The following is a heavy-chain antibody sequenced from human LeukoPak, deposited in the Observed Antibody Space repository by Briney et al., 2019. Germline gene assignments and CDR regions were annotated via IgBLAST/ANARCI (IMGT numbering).Heavy chain of an antibody. D-gene: IGHD4-23*01. V-gene: IGHV3-7*01. CDR2: INQGGSEK. J-gene: IGHJ4*02. CDR3: ARENSRGSAFDY. Sequence: PGGSLRLSCAASEFTFSIYWMSWVRQAPGKGLEWVANINQGGSEKYYVDSVKGRFTISRDNAKNSLYLQMNNLRADDTAVYYCARENSRGSAFDYWGQGTLVTVSS. CDR1: EFTFSIYW.